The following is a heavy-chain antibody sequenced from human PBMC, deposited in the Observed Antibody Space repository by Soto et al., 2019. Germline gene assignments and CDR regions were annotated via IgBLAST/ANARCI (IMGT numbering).Heavy chain of an antibody. CDR3: TTGLVKGRGAFDI. D-gene: IGHD2-21*01. CDR1: GFTFSNAW. CDR2: IKRKTDGGTT. Sequence: GGSLRLSCAASGFTFSNAWTNWVRQAPGKGLEWVGRIKRKTDGGTTDYAAPVKGRFTISRDDSKNTLYLQMNSLKTEDTAVYYCTTGLVKGRGAFDIWGQGTMVTVSS. J-gene: IGHJ3*02. V-gene: IGHV3-15*07.